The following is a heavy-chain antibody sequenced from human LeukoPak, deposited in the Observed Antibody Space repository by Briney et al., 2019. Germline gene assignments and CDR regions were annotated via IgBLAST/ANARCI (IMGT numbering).Heavy chain of an antibody. CDR2: INTYNGNT. Sequence: ASVKVSCKASGYTFTNYGITWMRQAPGQGLEWMGWINTYNGNTDYAQNHQVRVTITTDTSTSTAYMELRSLRSEDTAVFYCARDLVDGVGAPGAYWGQGALVTVSS. CDR1: GYTFTNYG. CDR3: ARDLVDGVGAPGAY. V-gene: IGHV1-18*01. J-gene: IGHJ4*02. D-gene: IGHD1-26*01.